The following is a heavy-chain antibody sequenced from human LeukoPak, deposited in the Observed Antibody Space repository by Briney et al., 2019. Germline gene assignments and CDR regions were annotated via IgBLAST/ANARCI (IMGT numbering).Heavy chain of an antibody. CDR3: ARPYDTRGYFPDY. CDR2: IWYDGSKK. CDR1: GFSFSSYG. D-gene: IGHD3-22*01. J-gene: IGHJ4*02. Sequence: GGSLRLSCAASGFSFSSYGMHWVRQAPGKGLEWVAVIWYDGSKKYYADSVKGRFIISRDNSRNTLYLQMNSLRVEDTTVYYCARPYDTRGYFPDYWGQGTLVTVSS. V-gene: IGHV3-33*01.